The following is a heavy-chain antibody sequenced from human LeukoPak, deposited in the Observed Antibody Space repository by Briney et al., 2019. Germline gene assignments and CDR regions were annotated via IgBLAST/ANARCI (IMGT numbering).Heavy chain of an antibody. J-gene: IGHJ4*02. V-gene: IGHV3-11*04. CDR1: GFTFSDYY. CDR3: ARGMWELLFDY. CDR2: ISSSGSTI. Sequence: GGSLRLSCAASGFTFSDYYMSWIRQAPGTGLEWVSYISSSGSTIYYADSVKGRFTISRDNAKDSLYLQMNSLRAEDTAVYYCARGMWELLFDYWGQGTLVTVSS. D-gene: IGHD1-26*01.